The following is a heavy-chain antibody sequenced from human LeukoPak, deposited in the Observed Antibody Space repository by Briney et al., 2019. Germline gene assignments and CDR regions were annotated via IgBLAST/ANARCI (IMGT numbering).Heavy chain of an antibody. Sequence: GGSLRLSCAASGFTFSSYWMNWARQAPGKGLEWVASINRNGNVNYYVDSVKGRFTISRDNAKNSLYLQMSNLRAEDTAVYYCAKGAEWLVLITPFDYWGQGTLVTVSS. V-gene: IGHV3-7*03. D-gene: IGHD6-19*01. CDR2: INRNGNVN. J-gene: IGHJ4*02. CDR3: AKGAEWLVLITPFDY. CDR1: GFTFSSYW.